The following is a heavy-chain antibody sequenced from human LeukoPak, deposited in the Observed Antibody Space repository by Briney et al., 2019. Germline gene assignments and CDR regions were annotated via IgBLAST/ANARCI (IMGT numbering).Heavy chain of an antibody. Sequence: GGSLRLSCAASGFTFSSYSMNWVRQAPGKGLEWVSSISSSSYIYYADSVKGRFTISRDNAKNSLYLQMNSLRAEDTAVYYCARSSILTGQDYWGQGTLVTVSS. V-gene: IGHV3-21*01. CDR2: ISSSSYI. D-gene: IGHD3-9*01. CDR3: ARSSILTGQDY. CDR1: GFTFSSYS. J-gene: IGHJ4*02.